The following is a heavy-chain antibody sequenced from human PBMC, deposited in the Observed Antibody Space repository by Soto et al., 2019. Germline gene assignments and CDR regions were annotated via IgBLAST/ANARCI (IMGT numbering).Heavy chain of an antibody. CDR2: INPSGGRT. V-gene: IGHV1-46*01. J-gene: IGHJ4*02. D-gene: IGHD6-19*01. CDR1: GYTFTSYY. CDR3: ARGCDASGRYLFQDY. Sequence: QVQLVQSGAEVKKPGASVKVSCKASGYTFTSYYLHWVRQAPGQGLEWMGLINPSGGRTNYAQKFPGRLPRSREPSTSPVYIDLSSLRSEDMALNYCARGCDASGRYLFQDYWGQGTLVTVAS.